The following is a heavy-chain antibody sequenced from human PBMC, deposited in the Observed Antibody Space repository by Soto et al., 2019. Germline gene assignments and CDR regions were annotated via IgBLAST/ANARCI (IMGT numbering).Heavy chain of an antibody. CDR3: AREVGEYSSSWPTLDY. V-gene: IGHV3-30-3*01. J-gene: IGHJ4*02. CDR2: ISYDGSNK. D-gene: IGHD6-13*01. CDR1: GFTFSSYA. Sequence: QVQLVESGGGVVQPGRSLRLSCAASGFTFSSYAMHWVRQAQGKGLEWVAVISYDGSNKYYADSVKGRFTISRDNSKNTLYLQMNSLRAEDTAVDYCAREVGEYSSSWPTLDYWGQGTLVTVSS.